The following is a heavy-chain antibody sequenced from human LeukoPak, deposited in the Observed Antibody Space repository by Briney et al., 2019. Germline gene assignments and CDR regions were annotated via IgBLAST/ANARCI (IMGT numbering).Heavy chain of an antibody. J-gene: IGHJ4*02. Sequence: PGGSLRLSCAASGFTFDDYAMHWVRQAPGKGLEWVSGISWNSGNIGYAGSVKGRFTISRDNAKNSLYLQMNSLRAEDTALYYCAKGPVDTAMVTRFDYWGQGTLVTVSS. V-gene: IGHV3-9*01. CDR3: AKGPVDTAMVTRFDY. CDR2: ISWNSGNI. D-gene: IGHD5-18*01. CDR1: GFTFDDYA.